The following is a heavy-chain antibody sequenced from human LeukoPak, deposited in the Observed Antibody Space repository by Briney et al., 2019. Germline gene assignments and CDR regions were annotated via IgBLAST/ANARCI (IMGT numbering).Heavy chain of an antibody. Sequence: ASVKVSCKASGYTFTSYAMNWVRQAPGQGLEWMGWINTNTGNPTYAQGSTGRFVFSLDTSVSTAYLQISSLKAEDTAVYYCARVGGMITFGGVMDELDYWGQGTLVTVSS. CDR3: ARVGGMITFGGVMDELDY. D-gene: IGHD3-16*01. V-gene: IGHV7-4-1*02. CDR1: GYTFTSYA. J-gene: IGHJ4*02. CDR2: INTNTGNP.